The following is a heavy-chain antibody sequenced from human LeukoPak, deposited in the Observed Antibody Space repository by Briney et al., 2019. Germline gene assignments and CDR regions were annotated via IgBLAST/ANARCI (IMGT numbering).Heavy chain of an antibody. CDR2: VSYSGST. D-gene: IGHD4-11*01. Sequence: SVSYSGSTYYNPSLKSRVTISVDTSKNQFSLKLSSVTAADTAVYYCARHRLYYSNYKAFDYWGQGTLVTVSS. V-gene: IGHV4-39*01. CDR3: ARHRLYYSNYKAFDY. J-gene: IGHJ4*02.